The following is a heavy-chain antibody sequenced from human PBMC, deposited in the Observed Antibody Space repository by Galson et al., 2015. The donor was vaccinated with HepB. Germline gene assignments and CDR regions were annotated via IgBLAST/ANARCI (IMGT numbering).Heavy chain of an antibody. V-gene: IGHV1-69*10. CDR3: AREGDGAYLDY. Sequence: SVKVSCKASGDTFHRYNVNWLRQAHGQGLEWMGGIVPIIGVPQYAQKFQGRVTNTADKSTNTDYMELSRRRSDDTDIYYCAREGDGAYLDYWGQGTLVTVSS. CDR2: IVPIIGVP. CDR1: GDTFHRYN. J-gene: IGHJ4*02. D-gene: IGHD2-21*01.